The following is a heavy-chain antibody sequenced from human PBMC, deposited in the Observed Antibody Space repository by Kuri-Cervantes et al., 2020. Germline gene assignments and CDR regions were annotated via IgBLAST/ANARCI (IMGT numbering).Heavy chain of an antibody. CDR2: ISSSSTI. J-gene: IGHJ4*02. CDR1: GFTFSSYS. Sequence: GGSLRLSCAASGFTFSSYSMNWVRQAPGKGLEWVSYISSSSTIYYADSVKGRFTISRDNAKNSLYLQMNSLKAEDTAVYYCAKDFWDYADCIPFFDSWGQGTLVTVSS. V-gene: IGHV3-48*01. D-gene: IGHD4-17*01. CDR3: AKDFWDYADCIPFFDS.